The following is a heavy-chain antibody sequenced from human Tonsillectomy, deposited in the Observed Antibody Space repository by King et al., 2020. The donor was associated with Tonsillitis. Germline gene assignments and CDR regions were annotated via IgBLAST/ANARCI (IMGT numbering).Heavy chain of an antibody. CDR3: AREEMAADAFDI. Sequence: QLVQSGGGLVKPGGSLRLSCAASGFTFSSYSMNWVRQAPGKGLEWVSSISSSSSYIYYADSVKGRFTISRDNAKNSLYLQMNSLRAEDTAVYYCAREEMAADAFDIWGQGTMVTVSS. V-gene: IGHV3-21*01. CDR1: GFTFSSYS. J-gene: IGHJ3*02. D-gene: IGHD5-24*01. CDR2: ISSSSSYI.